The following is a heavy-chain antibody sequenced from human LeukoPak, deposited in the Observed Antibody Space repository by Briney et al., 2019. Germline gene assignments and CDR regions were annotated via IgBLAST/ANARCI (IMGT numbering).Heavy chain of an antibody. J-gene: IGHJ4*02. CDR3: ARDRSVGVLPAPPFDF. Sequence: PSETLSLTCTVSGVSISSSTSYWGWIRQPPGKGLEWIGNIFYSGSTYYSPSLRSRVTISLDTSRNQFSLNLNSVTAADTAVYYCARDRSVGVLPAPPFDFWGQGTLVTVSS. CDR1: GVSISSSTSY. V-gene: IGHV4-39*07. D-gene: IGHD6-6*01. CDR2: IFYSGST.